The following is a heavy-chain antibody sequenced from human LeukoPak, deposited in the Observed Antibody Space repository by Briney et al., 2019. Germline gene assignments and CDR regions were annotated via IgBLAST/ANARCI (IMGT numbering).Heavy chain of an antibody. V-gene: IGHV1-69*04. Sequence: GASVKVSCTASGGTFSSYAISWVRQAPGQGLEWMGRIIPILGIANYAQKFQGRVTITADKSTSTAYMELSSLRSEDTAVYYCAREVRGEYYFDYWGQGTLVTVSS. CDR1: GGTFSSYA. CDR3: AREVRGEYYFDY. J-gene: IGHJ4*02. D-gene: IGHD3-10*01. CDR2: IIPILGIA.